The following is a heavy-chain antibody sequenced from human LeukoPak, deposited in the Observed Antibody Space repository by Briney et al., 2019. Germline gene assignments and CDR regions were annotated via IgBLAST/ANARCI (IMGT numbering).Heavy chain of an antibody. CDR1: GYTFTGYY. CDR3: ARGSIPTLSSAYFDY. V-gene: IGHV1-2*02. CDR2: INPNSGGT. J-gene: IGHJ4*02. D-gene: IGHD3-16*02. Sequence: ASVKVSCKASGYTFTGYYMHWVRQAPGQGLEWMGWINPNSGGTNYAQKLQGRVTMTTDTSTSTAYMELRSLRSDDTAVYYCARGSIPTLSSAYFDYWGQGTLVTVSS.